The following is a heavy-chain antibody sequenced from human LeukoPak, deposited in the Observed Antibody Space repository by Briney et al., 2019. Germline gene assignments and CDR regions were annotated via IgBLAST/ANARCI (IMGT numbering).Heavy chain of an antibody. CDR3: AGISYSGTWPVGY. CDR2: ISAGGDTT. D-gene: IGHD6-25*01. V-gene: IGHV3-23*01. CDR1: GFTFSSYA. J-gene: IGHJ4*02. Sequence: GGSLRLSCVASGFTFSSYAMSWVRQAPGNGLEWVSGISAGGDTTYTADSVRGRFTISRDNSNNTLYLQMNTLTAEDTAVYYCAGISYSGTWPVGYWGQGALVTVTA.